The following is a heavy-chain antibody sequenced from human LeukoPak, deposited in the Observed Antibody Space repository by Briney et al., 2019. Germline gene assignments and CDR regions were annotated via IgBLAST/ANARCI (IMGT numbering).Heavy chain of an antibody. V-gene: IGHV3-49*04. Sequence: GGSLRLSRTASGFTFGDYAMSWVRQAPGKGLEWVGFIRSKAYGGTTEYAASVKGRFTISRDDSKSIAYLQMNSLKTEDTAAYYCTRVLNGDYGTFDYWGQGTLVTVSS. J-gene: IGHJ4*02. CDR3: TRVLNGDYGTFDY. CDR1: GFTFGDYA. D-gene: IGHD4-17*01. CDR2: IRSKAYGGTT.